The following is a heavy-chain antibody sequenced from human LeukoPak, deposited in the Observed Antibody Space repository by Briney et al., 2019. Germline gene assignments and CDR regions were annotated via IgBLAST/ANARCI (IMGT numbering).Heavy chain of an antibody. CDR1: GFTFGHYV. CDR3: ARPVYDLSNYFEY. Sequence: PGRSLRLSCAASGFTFGHYVMHWVRQTPDKGLEWVALIWYDGSNKYYAASVQGRFTISRDNSKNTLYLQMNSLRADDTAAYYCARPVYDLSNYFEYWGQGTPVTVSS. D-gene: IGHD3-3*01. CDR2: IWYDGSNK. J-gene: IGHJ4*02. V-gene: IGHV3-33*01.